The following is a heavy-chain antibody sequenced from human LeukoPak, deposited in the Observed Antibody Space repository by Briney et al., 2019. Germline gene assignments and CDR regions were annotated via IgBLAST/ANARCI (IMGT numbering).Heavy chain of an antibody. D-gene: IGHD2-15*01. J-gene: IGHJ4*02. CDR1: GGSISSGNYY. Sequence: PSETLSLTCTVSGGSISSGNYYWSWIRQPAGKGLERIGRIYTSGSTNYNPSLKSRVTISVDTSKNQFSLKLSSVTAADTAVYYCARAALGGGSCYFDYWGQGTLVTVSS. V-gene: IGHV4-61*02. CDR3: ARAALGGGSCYFDY. CDR2: IYTSGST.